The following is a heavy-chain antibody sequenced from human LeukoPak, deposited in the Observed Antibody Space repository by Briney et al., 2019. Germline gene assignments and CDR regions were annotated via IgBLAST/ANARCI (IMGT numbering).Heavy chain of an antibody. CDR2: IYTDRRNT. Sequence: GVSLTLSCLVSGVTFYQSRLHWLRQGPGQGLVWVSRIYTDRRNTIYADSVKGRFTIARDNAKNTLYLQMNSLRAEATAVYYCARDQSIAGPTTVDYWGKGTLVSVSS. J-gene: IGHJ4*02. CDR1: GVTFYQSR. V-gene: IGHV3-74*01. CDR3: ARDQSIAGPTTVDY. D-gene: IGHD6-6*01.